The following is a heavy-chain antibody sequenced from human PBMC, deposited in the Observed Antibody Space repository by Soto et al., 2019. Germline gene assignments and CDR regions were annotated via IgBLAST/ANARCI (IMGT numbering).Heavy chain of an antibody. Sequence: LRLSCAASGFTVSSNYMSWVRQAPGKGLEWVSVIYSGGSTYYADSVKGRFTISRDNSKNTLYLQMNSLRAEDTAVYYCARLREAKYYYYYGMDVWGQGTTVTVSS. D-gene: IGHD3-3*01. J-gene: IGHJ6*02. CDR1: GFTVSSNY. CDR2: IYSGGST. V-gene: IGHV3-53*01. CDR3: ARLREAKYYYYYGMDV.